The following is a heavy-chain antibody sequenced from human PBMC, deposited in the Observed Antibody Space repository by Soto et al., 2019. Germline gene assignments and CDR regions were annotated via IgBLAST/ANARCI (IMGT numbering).Heavy chain of an antibody. D-gene: IGHD4-17*01. J-gene: IGHJ4*02. CDR2: IYYSGST. Sequence: QVQLQESGPGLVNPSGTLSLTCAVSGGSLSSSSWWCWVRQPPGNALEWFGEIYYSGSTQYNPSLNSRVTISADQSRTVFALRLSSVTAADTAVYYSVQHGGDPYYHDFWGQGMLVTVSS. V-gene: IGHV4-4*02. CDR3: VQHGGDPYYHDF. CDR1: GGSLSSSSW.